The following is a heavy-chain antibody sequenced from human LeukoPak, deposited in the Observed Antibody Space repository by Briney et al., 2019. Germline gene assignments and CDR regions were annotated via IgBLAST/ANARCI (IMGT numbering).Heavy chain of an antibody. CDR3: AKEWISGVYMDV. D-gene: IGHD5-12*01. V-gene: IGHV1-69*06. J-gene: IGHJ6*03. CDR1: GGTFSSYA. CDR2: IIPIFGTA. Sequence: ASVKVSCKASGGTFSSYAISWVRQAPGQGLEWMGGIIPIFGTANYAQKFQGRVTITADKSTSTAYMELSSLRSEDTAVYYCAKEWISGVYMDVWGKGTTVTISS.